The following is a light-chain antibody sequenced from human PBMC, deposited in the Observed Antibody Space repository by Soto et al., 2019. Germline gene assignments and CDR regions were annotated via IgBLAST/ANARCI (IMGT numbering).Light chain of an antibody. Sequence: DLQMTQSPSSLSASVGDRVTITCQASQDISNYLNWYQQKPGKAPKLLIYDASNLETGVPSRFSGSGSGTDFTFTISSLQPEDIATYYCQQYDNRLIFTFGPGTKVDIK. CDR1: QDISNY. J-gene: IGKJ3*01. CDR3: QQYDNRLIFT. CDR2: DAS. V-gene: IGKV1-33*01.